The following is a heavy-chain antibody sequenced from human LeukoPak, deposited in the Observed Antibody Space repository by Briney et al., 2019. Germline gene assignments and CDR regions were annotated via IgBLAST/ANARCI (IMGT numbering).Heavy chain of an antibody. CDR1: GCTFHHFF. V-gene: IGHV1-2*02. D-gene: IGHD6-13*01. J-gene: IGHJ4*02. CDR3: ARVVYGSRLFDS. Sequence: ASVTVSCLACGCTFHHFFMQGLGQAPARGRALMGWITPSSGGTNYAQKFQGRVTMTRDTSISTAYMELSSLRSDDTATYYCARVVYGSRLFDSWGQGTLVTVSS. CDR2: ITPSSGGT.